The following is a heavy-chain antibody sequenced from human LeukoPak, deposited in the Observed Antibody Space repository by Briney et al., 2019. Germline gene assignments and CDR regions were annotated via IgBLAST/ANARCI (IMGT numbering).Heavy chain of an antibody. J-gene: IGHJ4*02. V-gene: IGHV3-30*18. CDR3: AKVAAYCGGDCYSGSDY. D-gene: IGHD2-21*02. Sequence: GGSLRLSCAASGFTFSSYGMHWVRQAPGKGLEWVAVISYDGSNKYYADSVKGRFTISRDNSKNTLYLQMNSLRAEDTAVYYCAKVAAYCGGDCYSGSDYWGQGTLVTVSS. CDR2: ISYDGSNK. CDR1: GFTFSSYG.